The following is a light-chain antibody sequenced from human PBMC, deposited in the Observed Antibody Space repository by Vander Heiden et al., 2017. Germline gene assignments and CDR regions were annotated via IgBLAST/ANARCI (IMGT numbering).Light chain of an antibody. CDR2: DVS. Sequence: SALTQPPPVSGSPGQSITIPCTGTSSDVGGYNYVSWYQQHPGKAPKLMIYDVSNRPSGVSNRFSGSKSGNTASLTISGLQAEDEADYYCSSYTSSSTLVVFGGGTKLTVL. V-gene: IGLV2-14*01. CDR3: SSYTSSSTLVV. CDR1: SSDVGGYNY. J-gene: IGLJ2*01.